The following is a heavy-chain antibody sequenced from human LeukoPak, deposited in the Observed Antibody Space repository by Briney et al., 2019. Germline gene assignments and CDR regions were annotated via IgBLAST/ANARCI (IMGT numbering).Heavy chain of an antibody. V-gene: IGHV1-8*01. CDR3: AARGASSSSLRPLDF. CDR2: MNPSSGNT. D-gene: IGHD6-6*01. CDR1: GYTFTSYD. Sequence: ASVKVSCKASGYTFTSYDINWVRQATGQGPERMGWMNPSSGNTGYAPKFQGRVTMTRNTSISTAYMELSGLRSEDTAVYYCAARGASSSSLRPLDFWGQGTLVTVSS. J-gene: IGHJ4*02.